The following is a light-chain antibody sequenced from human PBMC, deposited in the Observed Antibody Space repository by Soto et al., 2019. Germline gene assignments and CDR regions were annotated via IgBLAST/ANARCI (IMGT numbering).Light chain of an antibody. Sequence: EIVLTQSPGTVSVSPLEIATLSCMASQSVTSNYLAWYQQKPGQAPRLLIYDASSRATGIPDRFSGGGSGTDFTLTISRLEPEDFAVYYCQQFTSYPLTFGGGTKVDIK. J-gene: IGKJ4*01. CDR3: QQFTSYPLT. CDR2: DAS. CDR1: QSVTSNY. V-gene: IGKV3-20*01.